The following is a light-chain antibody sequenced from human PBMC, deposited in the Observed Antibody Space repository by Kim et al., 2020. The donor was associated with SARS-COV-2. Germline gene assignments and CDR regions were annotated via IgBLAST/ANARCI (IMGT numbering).Light chain of an antibody. Sequence: GQCVPISWTGTSSDVGNCTSVSWYQQHPGEAHNLVIYEVTKRPSGVPDRFSGSKSGNTASLTVSGLQAEDEAEYYCSSYAGSNNYVSGTGTKVTVL. CDR1: SSDVGNCTS. J-gene: IGLJ1*01. CDR3: SSYAGSNNYV. V-gene: IGLV2-8*01. CDR2: EVT.